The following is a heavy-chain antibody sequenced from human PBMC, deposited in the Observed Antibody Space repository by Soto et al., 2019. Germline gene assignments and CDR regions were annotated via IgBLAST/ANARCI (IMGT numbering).Heavy chain of an antibody. CDR1: GFRFSDYY. CDR3: VRDITMVRGAYDY. Sequence: LRLSCAASGFRFSDYYMSWMRQAPGKGLEWVSYISSSAGNIYYADSVKGRFTISRDNAKNSLYLQMNSLGAEDTAVYYCVRDITMVRGAYDYWGQGTLVTVSS. D-gene: IGHD3-10*01. V-gene: IGHV3-11*01. J-gene: IGHJ4*02. CDR2: ISSSAGNI.